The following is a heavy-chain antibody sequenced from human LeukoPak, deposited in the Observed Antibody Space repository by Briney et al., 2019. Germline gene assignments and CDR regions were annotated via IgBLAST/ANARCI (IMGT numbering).Heavy chain of an antibody. J-gene: IGHJ4*02. CDR3: ARGPYGGNSAGVDY. D-gene: IGHD4-23*01. V-gene: IGHV1-8*01. CDR2: MNPNSGST. Sequence: ASVKVSCKASGYTFSSYDINWVRQATGQGLEWMGWMNPNSGSTGYAQKFQGRVTMTRDTSITTAYMELSSLTSEDTAVYYCARGPYGGNSAGVDYWGQGTLVTVSS. CDR1: GYTFSSYD.